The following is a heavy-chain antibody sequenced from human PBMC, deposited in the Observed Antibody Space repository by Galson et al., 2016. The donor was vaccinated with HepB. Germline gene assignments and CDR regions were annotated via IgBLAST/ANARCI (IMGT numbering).Heavy chain of an antibody. CDR1: GFTFSSYA. CDR2: ISFDGSNK. Sequence: SLRLSCAASGFTFSSYAMHWVRQAPGKGLEWVAVISFDGSNKYYADSVKGRFTISRDDSKNTLYLQMNSLRAEDTTMYYCAREGYGGYRFDYWGQGTLVAVSS. V-gene: IGHV3-30*04. D-gene: IGHD5-12*01. CDR3: AREGYGGYRFDY. J-gene: IGHJ4*02.